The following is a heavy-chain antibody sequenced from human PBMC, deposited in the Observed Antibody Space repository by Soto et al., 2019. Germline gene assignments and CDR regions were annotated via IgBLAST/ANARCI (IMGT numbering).Heavy chain of an antibody. D-gene: IGHD3-10*01. J-gene: IGHJ4*02. CDR2: IIPILGIA. Sequence: QVQLVQSGAEVKKPGSSVKVSCKASGGTFSSYTISWVRQAPGQGLEWMGRIIPILGIANYAQKFQGRVTITADKSTSTAYMELSSLRSEDTAVYYCAREIGYGSGSTNFWGQGTLVTVSS. V-gene: IGHV1-69*08. CDR3: AREIGYGSGSTNF. CDR1: GGTFSSYT.